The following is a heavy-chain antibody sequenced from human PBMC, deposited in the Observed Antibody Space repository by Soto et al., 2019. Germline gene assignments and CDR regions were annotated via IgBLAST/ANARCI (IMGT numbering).Heavy chain of an antibody. J-gene: IGHJ3*02. CDR2: INPNSGGT. CDR3: ARAFYGLGSYLAPPADAFDI. Sequence: ASVKVCCKASGYTFTGYYMHWVRQAPGQGLEWMGWINPNSGGTNYAQKFQGWVTMTRDTSISTAYMELSRLRSDDTAVYYCARAFYGLGSYLAPPADAFDIWGQGTMVTVSS. V-gene: IGHV1-2*04. CDR1: GYTFTGYY. D-gene: IGHD3-10*01.